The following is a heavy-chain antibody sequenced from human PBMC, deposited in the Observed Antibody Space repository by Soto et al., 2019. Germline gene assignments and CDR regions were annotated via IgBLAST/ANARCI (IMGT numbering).Heavy chain of an antibody. V-gene: IGHV3-13*01. J-gene: IGHJ6*02. Sequence: EVQLVESGGGLVQPGGSLRLSCAASGFTFSGYDMHWVRQGTGKGLEWVSAIDTGGETYYPGSVKGRFTISRENAKNSLYLQMSNLRAEDTAVYYCARANFGDYYFGMDVWGQGTPVTVAS. CDR2: IDTGGET. CDR1: GFTFSGYD. CDR3: ARANFGDYYFGMDV. D-gene: IGHD3-16*01.